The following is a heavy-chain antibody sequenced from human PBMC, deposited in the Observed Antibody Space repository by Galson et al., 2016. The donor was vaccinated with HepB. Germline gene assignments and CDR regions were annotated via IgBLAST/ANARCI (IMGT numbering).Heavy chain of an antibody. Sequence: SLRLSCAGSGFTFSSYNMNWVRQAPGKGLEWLADISISGSTVYYADSVKGRFTISRDNDKNSVYLQMDSLRDEDTAVYYCAREADFYDSTGYFPSFAYWGQGILVTVSS. V-gene: IGHV3-48*02. CDR3: AREADFYDSTGYFPSFAY. CDR1: GFTFSSYN. J-gene: IGHJ4*02. CDR2: ISISGSTV. D-gene: IGHD3-22*01.